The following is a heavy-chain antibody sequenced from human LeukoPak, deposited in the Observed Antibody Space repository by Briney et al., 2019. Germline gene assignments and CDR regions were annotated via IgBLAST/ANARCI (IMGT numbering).Heavy chain of an antibody. Sequence: GGSLRLSCAASGFTFSSYAMSWVRQAPGKGLEWVSAISGSGGSTYYADSVKGRFTISRDNSKTPLYLQMNSLRAEDTAVYYCAKVTGIYCGGDCRYFDYWGQGTLVTVSS. J-gene: IGHJ4*02. D-gene: IGHD2-21*02. CDR3: AKVTGIYCGGDCRYFDY. V-gene: IGHV3-23*01. CDR1: GFTFSSYA. CDR2: ISGSGGST.